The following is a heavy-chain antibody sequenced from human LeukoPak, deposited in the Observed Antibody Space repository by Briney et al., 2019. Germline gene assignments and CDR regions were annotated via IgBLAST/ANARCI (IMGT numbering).Heavy chain of an antibody. CDR3: ARDFIVGATTYYFDY. J-gene: IGHJ4*02. CDR2: INPSGGST. V-gene: IGHV1-46*01. CDR1: GYTFTGYY. D-gene: IGHD1-26*01. Sequence: ASVKVSCKASGYTFTGYYMHWVRQAPGQGLEWMGIINPSGGSTSYAQKFQGRVTMTRDTSTSTVYMELSSLRSEDTAVYYCARDFIVGATTYYFDYWGQGTLVTVSS.